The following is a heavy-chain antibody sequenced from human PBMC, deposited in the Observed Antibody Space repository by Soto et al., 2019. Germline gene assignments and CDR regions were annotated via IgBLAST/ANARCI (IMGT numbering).Heavy chain of an antibody. D-gene: IGHD6-19*01. CDR1: GYSFTTYW. Sequence: PGESLKISCKGSGYSFTTYWIGWVRQMPGKGLEWMGIIYPGDSDTAYSPSFQGQVTISADKSISTAYLQWSSLKASDTAIYYCARLTLSGSGWNYFDYWGQGTLVPVSS. CDR3: ARLTLSGSGWNYFDY. V-gene: IGHV5-51*01. J-gene: IGHJ4*02. CDR2: IYPGDSDT.